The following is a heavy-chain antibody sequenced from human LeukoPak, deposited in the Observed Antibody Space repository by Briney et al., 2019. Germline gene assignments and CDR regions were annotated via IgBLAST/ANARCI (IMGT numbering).Heavy chain of an antibody. V-gene: IGHV3-11*01. D-gene: IGHD1-26*01. CDR2: ISSSGGTI. CDR3: ASSGSYGGPVYYFDY. J-gene: IGHJ4*02. Sequence: GGSLRLSCAVSGFTFSDYYMSWIRQAPGKGLEWVSYISSSGGTIYYADSVKGRVTISRDNAKYSLYLQMNSMRAEDTAVYYCASSGSYGGPVYYFDYWGQGTLVTVSS. CDR1: GFTFSDYY.